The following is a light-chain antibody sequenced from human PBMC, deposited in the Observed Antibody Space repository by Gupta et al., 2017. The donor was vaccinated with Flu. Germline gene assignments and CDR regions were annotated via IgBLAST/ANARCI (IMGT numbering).Light chain of an antibody. CDR1: QDINKW. CDR3: QHYDIFPQIT. J-gene: IGKJ5*01. Sequence: DIQMTQSPPSLSASVGDRVTITCQASQDINKWLSWYQQKPGKAPKILIYDASILAIGVPSRFSGSGYGKDFTLTISSRQPEDIAPYYCQHYDIFPQITFGQGTLLEIK. CDR2: DAS. V-gene: IGKV1-33*01.